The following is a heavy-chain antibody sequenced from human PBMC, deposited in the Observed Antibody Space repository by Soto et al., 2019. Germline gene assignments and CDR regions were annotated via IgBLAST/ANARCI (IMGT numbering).Heavy chain of an antibody. J-gene: IGHJ6*02. V-gene: IGHV5-10-1*01. Sequence: GESLKISCKGSGYSFTSYCISWVRQTPGKGLEWMGRIDPSDSYTNYSPSFQGHVTISADKSISTAYLQWSSLKASDTAMYYCASSPRGYCSSTSCRELGNYYGMDVWGQGTTVTVSS. CDR1: GYSFTSYC. D-gene: IGHD2-2*01. CDR3: ASSPRGYCSSTSCRELGNYYGMDV. CDR2: IDPSDSYT.